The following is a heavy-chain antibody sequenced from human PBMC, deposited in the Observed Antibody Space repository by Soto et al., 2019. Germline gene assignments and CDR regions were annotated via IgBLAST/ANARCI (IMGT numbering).Heavy chain of an antibody. V-gene: IGHV4-59*01. Sequence: SETLSLTCTVSGGSISSYYWSWIRQPPGKGLEWIGYIYYSGSTNYNPSLKSRVTISVDTSKNQFSLKLSSVTAADTAVYYCARAEYSSGWYWFDPWGQGTLVTVSS. D-gene: IGHD6-19*01. CDR1: GGSISSYY. CDR3: ARAEYSSGWYWFDP. CDR2: IYYSGST. J-gene: IGHJ5*02.